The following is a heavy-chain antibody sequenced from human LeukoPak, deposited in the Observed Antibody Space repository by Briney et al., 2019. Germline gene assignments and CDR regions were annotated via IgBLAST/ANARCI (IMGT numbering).Heavy chain of an antibody. CDR3: ARRRAVAGAFDY. V-gene: IGHV4-59*01. D-gene: IGHD6-19*01. CDR2: IYYSGST. CDR1: GGSISSYY. J-gene: IGHJ4*02. Sequence: SETLSLTCTVSGGSISSYYWTWIRQPQGKGLEWIGYIYYSGSTKYNPSLKGRVTISVDTSKNQFSLKLSSVTAADTAVYYCARRRAVAGAFDYWGQGTLVTVSS.